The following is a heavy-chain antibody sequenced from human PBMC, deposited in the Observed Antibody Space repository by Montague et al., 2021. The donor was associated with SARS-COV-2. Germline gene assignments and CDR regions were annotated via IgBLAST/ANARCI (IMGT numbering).Heavy chain of an antibody. V-gene: IGHV4-34*01. CDR2: INHGGST. CDR3: ARLRDGVVPSPILGVGPYYSYYYMDV. J-gene: IGHJ6*03. D-gene: IGHD3-10*01. Sequence: SETLSLTCAVHGTSFGGYYWNWIRQPPGKGLEWIGEINHGGSTNYSPSLKSRLPIPADPPKNQFSLKLTSVAAADTAVYYCARLRDGVVPSPILGVGPYYSYYYMDVWGRGTTVTVSS. CDR1: GTSFGGYY.